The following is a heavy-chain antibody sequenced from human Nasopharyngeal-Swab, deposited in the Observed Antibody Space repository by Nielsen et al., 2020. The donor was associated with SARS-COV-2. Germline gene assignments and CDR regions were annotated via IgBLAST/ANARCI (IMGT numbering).Heavy chain of an antibody. Sequence: ASVKVSCKASGDTFNSHYMHWVRQAPGQGLEWMGIINPSGGGTTYAQKFQGRVTMTRDTSTSTVYMELSSLRSEDTAVYYCARSYYDFWSGYLEYYYGMDVWGQGTTVTVSS. V-gene: IGHV1-46*02. CDR3: ARSYYDFWSGYLEYYYGMDV. D-gene: IGHD3-3*01. J-gene: IGHJ6*02. CDR2: INPSGGGT. CDR1: GDTFNSHY.